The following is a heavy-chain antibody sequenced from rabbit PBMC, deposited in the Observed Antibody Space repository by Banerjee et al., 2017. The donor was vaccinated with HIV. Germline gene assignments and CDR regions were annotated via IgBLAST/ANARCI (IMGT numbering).Heavy chain of an antibody. CDR3: ARDLAGVIGWNFGL. D-gene: IGHD4-1*01. CDR2: IYAGSTGTT. J-gene: IGHJ4*01. CDR1: GFSFSSTYW. Sequence: QEQLEESGGGLVKPEGSLTLTCTASGFSFSSTYWMYWVRQAPGKGLEWIACIYAGSTGTTYYASWAKGRFTISKTSSTTVTLQMTSLTAADTATYFCARDLAGVIGWNFGLWGQGTLVTV. V-gene: IGHV1S45*01.